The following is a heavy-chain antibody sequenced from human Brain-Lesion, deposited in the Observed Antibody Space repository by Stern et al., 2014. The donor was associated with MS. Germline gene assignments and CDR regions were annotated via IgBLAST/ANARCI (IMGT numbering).Heavy chain of an antibody. CDR3: ARDVGGAFDY. Sequence: QVQLQQWGAGLLKPSETLSLTCGVYGGFFSGYYWTWIRQPPGKGLEWIGEINHSGRINYKPSLESRVTMSVDTSKHQLSLRLSSATAADTAVYYCARDVGGAFDYWGQGTLVTVSS. J-gene: IGHJ4*02. D-gene: IGHD2-21*01. CDR2: INHSGRI. CDR1: GGFFSGYY. V-gene: IGHV4-34*01.